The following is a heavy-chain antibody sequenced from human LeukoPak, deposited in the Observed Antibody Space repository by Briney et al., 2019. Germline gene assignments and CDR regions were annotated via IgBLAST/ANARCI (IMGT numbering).Heavy chain of an antibody. CDR2: ISTSSSTI. CDR3: ARSTTSCFDY. CDR1: GFSFSSYG. J-gene: IGHJ4*02. D-gene: IGHD2-2*01. Sequence: GGSLRLSCAASGFSFSSYGMNWVRQTPGKGLECVSYISTSSSTIYYADSVKGRFTISRDSAKNSLYLQMNSLRAEDTAVYYCARSTTSCFDYWGQGTLVTVSS. V-gene: IGHV3-48*04.